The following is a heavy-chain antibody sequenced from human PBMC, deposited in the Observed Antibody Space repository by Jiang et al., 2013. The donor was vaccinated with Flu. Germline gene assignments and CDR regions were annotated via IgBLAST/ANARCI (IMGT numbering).Heavy chain of an antibody. CDR1: YG. V-gene: IGHV1-18*01. CDR3: AREEKHIVVVPAARGGGLGYYYGMDV. CDR2: ISAYNGNT. Sequence: YGISWVRQAPGQGLEWMGWISAYNGNTNYAQKLQGRVTMTTDTSTSTAYMELRSLRSDDTAVYYCAREEKHIVVVPAARGGGLGYYYGMDVWGQGTTVTVSS. J-gene: IGHJ6*02. D-gene: IGHD2-2*01.